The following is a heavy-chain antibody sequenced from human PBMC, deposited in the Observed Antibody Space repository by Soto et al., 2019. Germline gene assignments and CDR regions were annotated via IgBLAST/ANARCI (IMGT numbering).Heavy chain of an antibody. V-gene: IGHV3-74*01. CDR1: GFTFSKYW. CDR3: ASLGGTYRRWYFAL. D-gene: IGHD3-16*01. CDR2: INGDGSST. J-gene: IGHJ2*01. Sequence: EVQLVESGGGLVQPGGSLRLSCAASGFTFSKYWMYWVRQAPGKGLVWVSRINGDGSSTTYADSVKGRFTISRDNANNALHLEMNSLRSGDTDLYYCASLGGTYRRWYFALWGGGTLVTVSS.